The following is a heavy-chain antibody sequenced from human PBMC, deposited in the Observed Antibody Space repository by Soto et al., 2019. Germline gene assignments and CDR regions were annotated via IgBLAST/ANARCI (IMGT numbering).Heavy chain of an antibody. V-gene: IGHV1-69*02. Sequence: QVQLVQSGAEVKKPGSSVKVSCQASGSTFSSYTVSWVRQAPGQGLEWMGRIIPVLGITNYAQKFKGRVTITGDKSKTTAYMELSSLRSGDTAVYYCARRRYCGADCYSKYYYGMDVWGQGTTVTVSS. CDR2: IIPVLGIT. J-gene: IGHJ6*02. D-gene: IGHD2-21*02. CDR3: ARRRYCGADCYSKYYYGMDV. CDR1: GSTFSSYT.